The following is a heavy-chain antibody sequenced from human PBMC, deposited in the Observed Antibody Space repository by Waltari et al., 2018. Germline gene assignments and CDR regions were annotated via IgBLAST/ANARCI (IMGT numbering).Heavy chain of an antibody. V-gene: IGHV3-49*04. J-gene: IGHJ4*02. CDR2: IRSKTYGGTR. D-gene: IGHD3-22*01. CDR3: SRSMTVSGAKYYFDS. CDR1: GFRFGDYG. Sequence: EVQLVESGGGLVQPGRSLRLSCTASGFRFGDYGMTWVRQAPGKGLEWVVMIRSKTYGGTREFAASVKGRFTISRDDSKSIAFLDMNSLETEDTAVYYCSRSMTVSGAKYYFDSWGQGTLVTVSS.